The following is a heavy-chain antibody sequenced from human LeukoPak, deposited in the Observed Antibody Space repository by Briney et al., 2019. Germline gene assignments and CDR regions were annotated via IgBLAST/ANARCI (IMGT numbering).Heavy chain of an antibody. CDR1: GLTFSRHW. CDR2: MNQDGSAI. Sequence: GGLLRLTCAPSGLTFSRHWMSGVRQPLRKGLERVAHMNQDGSAIYYVDSVKGRFTISRDNAKNSLCLQMTGLTVADTAVYYCARTVPGYPDDYFDYWGQGTLVTVSS. J-gene: IGHJ4*02. CDR3: ARTVPGYPDDYFDY. D-gene: IGHD6-19*01. V-gene: IGHV3-7*01.